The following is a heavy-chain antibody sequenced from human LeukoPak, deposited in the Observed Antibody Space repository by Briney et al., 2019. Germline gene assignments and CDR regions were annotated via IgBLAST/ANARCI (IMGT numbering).Heavy chain of an antibody. D-gene: IGHD5-24*01. CDR3: ARDLNYNFDY. Sequence: GGSLKLSCVASGFAFSHHYMHWVRQAPGKGLVWVSRIDIDGNTNYADSVKGRFTISRDNTKDTVYLQMNSLRVEDTAVYYCARDLNYNFDYWGQGALVTVSS. J-gene: IGHJ4*02. CDR1: GFAFSHHY. V-gene: IGHV3-74*01. CDR2: IDIDGNT.